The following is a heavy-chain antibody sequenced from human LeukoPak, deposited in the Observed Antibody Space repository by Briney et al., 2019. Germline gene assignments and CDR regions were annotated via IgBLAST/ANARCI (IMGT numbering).Heavy chain of an antibody. J-gene: IGHJ3*02. V-gene: IGHV3-48*03. Sequence: GGSLRLSCAASGFTFSSYEMNWVRQAPGKGLEWVSYISSSGSTIYYADSVKGRFTISTGNANNSLYLQMNSLRAEDTAVYYCARSLRNAFDIWGQGTMVTVSS. CDR3: ARSLRNAFDI. CDR2: ISSSGSTI. CDR1: GFTFSSYE. D-gene: IGHD3-3*01.